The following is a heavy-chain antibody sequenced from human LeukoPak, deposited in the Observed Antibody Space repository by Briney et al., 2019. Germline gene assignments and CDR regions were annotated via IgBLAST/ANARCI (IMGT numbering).Heavy chain of an antibody. J-gene: IGHJ4*02. D-gene: IGHD5-18*01. CDR3: AKDVDTAMNGVDY. Sequence: GGSLRLSCAASGFTFSSYGMHWVRQAPGKGLEGVAFIRYDGSNKYYADSVKGRFTISSDNSKNTLYLQMNSLRAEDTAVYYCAKDVDTAMNGVDYWGQGTLVTVSS. CDR2: IRYDGSNK. CDR1: GFTFSSYG. V-gene: IGHV3-30*02.